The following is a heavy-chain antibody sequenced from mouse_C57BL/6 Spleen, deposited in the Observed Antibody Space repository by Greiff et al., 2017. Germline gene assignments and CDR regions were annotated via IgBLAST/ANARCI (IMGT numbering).Heavy chain of an antibody. CDR1: GYAFTNYL. V-gene: IGHV1-54*01. CDR3: ARRTEGH. J-gene: IGHJ2*01. D-gene: IGHD3-3*01. Sequence: VQLQQSGAELVRPGTSVKVSCMASGYAFTNYLIEWVKQRPGPGLEWIGVINPGSGGTNYNEKFKGKATLTADKSSSTAYMQLSSLTSEDSAVYFCARRTEGHWGQGTTLTVSS. CDR2: INPGSGGT.